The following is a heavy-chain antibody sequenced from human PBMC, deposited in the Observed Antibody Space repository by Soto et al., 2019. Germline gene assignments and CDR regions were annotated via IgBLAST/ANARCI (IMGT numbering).Heavy chain of an antibody. CDR1: GGIFHGYG. D-gene: IGHD1-7*01. V-gene: IGHV3-33*01. J-gene: IGHJ4*02. CDR2: ISFEGSNE. CDR3: ARDGIGGTVFRGYLDY. Sequence: QEQLVESGGGVVQPGTSLRLSCAVPGGIFHGYGMHWVRQAPGKGLGGGAIISFEGSNEENADSVKGRFTISRDNSKNTLYLQMNTLGAEDTAVYYCARDGIGGTVFRGYLDYWGRGTVVTVSS.